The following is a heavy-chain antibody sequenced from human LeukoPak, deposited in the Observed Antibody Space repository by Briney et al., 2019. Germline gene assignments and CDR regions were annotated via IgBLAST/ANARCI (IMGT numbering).Heavy chain of an antibody. CDR2: IKSDETST. V-gene: IGHV3-74*01. CDR3: ARATGATYNFDY. D-gene: IGHD1-1*01. J-gene: IGHJ4*02. CDR1: GFTFSSYW. Sequence: PGGSLRLSCAASGFTFSSYWMHWVRQAPGKGLEWVSRIKSDETSTTYADSVKGRSTISRDNAKNTLYLQMNSLRAEDAAVYYCARATGATYNFDYWGQGTPVTVSS.